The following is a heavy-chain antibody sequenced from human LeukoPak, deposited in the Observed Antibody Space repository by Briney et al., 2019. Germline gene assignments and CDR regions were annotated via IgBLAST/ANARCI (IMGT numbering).Heavy chain of an antibody. Sequence: GGSLRLSCAASGFTFSSLWMTWVRRAPGKGLEWVANIKKDGSDKYYVDSVKGRFTISRDNAKNSLYLQMDSLRADDAAMYYCARGGSSSSWFWQDWGQGTLVTVSS. CDR2: IKKDGSDK. J-gene: IGHJ4*02. V-gene: IGHV3-7*01. CDR3: ARGGSSSSWFWQD. D-gene: IGHD6-13*01. CDR1: GFTFSSLW.